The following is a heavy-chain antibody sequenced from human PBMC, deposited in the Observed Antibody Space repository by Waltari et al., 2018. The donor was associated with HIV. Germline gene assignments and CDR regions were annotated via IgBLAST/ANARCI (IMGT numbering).Heavy chain of an antibody. CDR1: GGSISSGRYY. CDR3: ARTYYDFWSGQKTYNWFDP. V-gene: IGHV4-61*02. D-gene: IGHD3-3*01. Sequence: QVQLQESGPGLVKPSQTLSLTCTVSGGSISSGRYYWTWIRQPAGKGLEWIGRIYTSGSTNYNPSLKSRVTISVDTSKNQFSLKLSSVTAADTAVYYCARTYYDFWSGQKTYNWFDPWGQGTLVTVSS. J-gene: IGHJ5*02. CDR2: IYTSGST.